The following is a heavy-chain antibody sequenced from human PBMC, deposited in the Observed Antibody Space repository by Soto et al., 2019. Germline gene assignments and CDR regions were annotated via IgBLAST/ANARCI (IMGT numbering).Heavy chain of an antibody. J-gene: IGHJ4*02. CDR2: ISYDGSNK. D-gene: IGHD3-10*01. V-gene: IGHV3-30-3*01. CDR1: GFTFSSFA. Sequence: QVQLVESGGGVVQPGRSLRLSCAASGFTFSSFAFHWVRQAPGKGLEWVAVISYDGSNKYYADSEKGRFTISRDNSKNTLYLQMNSLRAEDTAVYYCARDIEDYYGSGSYPSGIDYWGQGTLVTVSS. CDR3: ARDIEDYYGSGSYPSGIDY.